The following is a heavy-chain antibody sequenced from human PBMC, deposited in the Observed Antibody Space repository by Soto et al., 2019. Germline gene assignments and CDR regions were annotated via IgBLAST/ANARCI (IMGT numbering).Heavy chain of an antibody. V-gene: IGHV1-69*13. D-gene: IGHD2-2*01. Sequence: GASVKVSCKASGGTFSNYTISWVRQAPRQGLEWMGGIIPVCGTTDYEQKFQGRVTITADGSTSTAYMKLSSLRSADTAVYYCARSSPYIVVRKPTGNQDYYGMDVWGQGTTVTVSS. CDR3: ARSSPYIVVRKPTGNQDYYGMDV. J-gene: IGHJ6*02. CDR2: IIPVCGTT. CDR1: GGTFSNYT.